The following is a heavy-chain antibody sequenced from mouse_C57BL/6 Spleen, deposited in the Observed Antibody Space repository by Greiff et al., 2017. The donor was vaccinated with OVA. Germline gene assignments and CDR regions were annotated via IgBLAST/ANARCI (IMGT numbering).Heavy chain of an antibody. Sequence: EVQLQQSGGGLVKPGGSLKLSCAASGFTFSDYGMHWVRQAPEKGLEWVAYISSGSSTIYYADTVKGRFTISRDNAKNTLFLQMTSLRSEDTAMYYCASGYYVGAMDYWGQGTSVTVSS. J-gene: IGHJ4*01. CDR1: GFTFSDYG. CDR3: ASGYYVGAMDY. D-gene: IGHD2-3*01. CDR2: ISSGSSTI. V-gene: IGHV5-17*01.